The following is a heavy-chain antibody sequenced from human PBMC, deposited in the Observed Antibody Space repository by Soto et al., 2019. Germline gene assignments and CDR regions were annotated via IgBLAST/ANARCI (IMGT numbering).Heavy chain of an antibody. J-gene: IGHJ4*02. CDR3: AKGSRGYTGYVFDY. CDR2: ISGSGATT. V-gene: IGHV3-23*01. CDR1: GFRFGGYA. Sequence: GGSLRLSCATSGFRFGGYAMSWVRQAPGKGLDWVSSISGSGATTYYTNSVKGRFTISRDNSKNTVYLQMNSLRAEDTAVYYCAKGSRGYTGYVFDYWGQGALVNVSS. D-gene: IGHD5-12*01.